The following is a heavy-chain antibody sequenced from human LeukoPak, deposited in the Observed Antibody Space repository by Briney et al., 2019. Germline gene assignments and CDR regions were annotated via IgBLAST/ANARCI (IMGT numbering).Heavy chain of an antibody. CDR1: GGSLSGYY. CDR2: INHSGST. D-gene: IGHD2-2*03. CDR3: ARRPGYCSSTSCRFRFDP. Sequence: PSETLSLTCAVHGGSLSGYYWSWIRQPPGKGLEWIGEINHSGSTNYNPSLKSRVTISVDTSKNQFSLKLSSVTAADTAVYYCARRPGYCSSTSCRFRFDPWGQGTLVTVSS. J-gene: IGHJ5*02. V-gene: IGHV4-34*01.